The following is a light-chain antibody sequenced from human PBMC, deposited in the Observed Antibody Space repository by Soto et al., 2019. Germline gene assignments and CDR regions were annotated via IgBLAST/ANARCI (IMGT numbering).Light chain of an antibody. CDR2: EVS. CDR3: SSYTSSSTEV. CDR1: SSDVGGYNY. J-gene: IGLJ1*01. V-gene: IGLV2-14*01. Sequence: QSVLTQPASVSGSPGQSITISCTGTSSDVGGYNYVSWYQQHPGKAPKLMNYEVSNRPSWVSNRFSGSKSGNTASLTISGLQAEDEADYYCSSYTSSSTEVFGTGTKVTVL.